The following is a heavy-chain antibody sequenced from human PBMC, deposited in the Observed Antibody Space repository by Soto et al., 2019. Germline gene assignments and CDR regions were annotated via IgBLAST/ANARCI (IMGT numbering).Heavy chain of an antibody. CDR1: GGSFSRGIYP. J-gene: IGHJ4*02. Sequence: QVQLQESGPGLVKPSQPLSLTCPVSGGSFSRGIYPWGWIRRPPGRGLEWIGFIYYSRSTYYNPSLKSRVSISQDTPKNQFSLRLSPLTAADTAIYYCARVVDGYNFPFDYWGQGILVTVSS. D-gene: IGHD5-12*01. V-gene: IGHV4-30-4*01. CDR3: ARVVDGYNFPFDY. CDR2: IYYSRST.